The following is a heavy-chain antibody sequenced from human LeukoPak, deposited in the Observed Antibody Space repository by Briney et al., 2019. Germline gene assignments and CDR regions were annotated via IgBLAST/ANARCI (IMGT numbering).Heavy chain of an antibody. CDR2: ISSSGSTI. V-gene: IGHV3-48*03. Sequence: PAGSLRLSCAASGFTFSSYETNWVRQAPGKGLEWVSYISSSGSTIYYADSVKGRFTISRDNAKNSLDLQMNSLRVEDTAIYYCVKVAKYYYGSATYYFFEHWGQGTPVTASS. CDR3: VKVAKYYYGSATYYFFEH. CDR1: GFTFSSYE. J-gene: IGHJ4*02. D-gene: IGHD3-10*01.